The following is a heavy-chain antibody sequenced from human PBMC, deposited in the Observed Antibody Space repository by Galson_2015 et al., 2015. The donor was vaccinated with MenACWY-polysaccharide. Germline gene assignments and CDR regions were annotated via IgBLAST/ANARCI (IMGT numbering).Heavy chain of an antibody. J-gene: IGHJ1*01. CDR2: ISYDGSKK. D-gene: IGHD3-22*01. CDR3: VRDGEYYDSSGGSLH. V-gene: IGHV3-30-3*01. Sequence: SLRLSCAAPGFAFSSYALHWVRQAPGKGLEWVAVISYDGSKKYYADSVKGRFTISRDNSKNTVSLQMNSLRAEDTAVYYCVRDGEYYDSSGGSLHWGHGTLVTVSS. CDR1: GFAFSSYA.